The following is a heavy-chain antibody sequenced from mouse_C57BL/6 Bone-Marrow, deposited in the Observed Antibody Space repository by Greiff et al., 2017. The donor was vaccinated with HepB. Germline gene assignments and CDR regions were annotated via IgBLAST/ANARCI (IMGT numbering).Heavy chain of an antibody. CDR2: IYPGDGDT. J-gene: IGHJ4*01. CDR1: GYAFSSSW. V-gene: IGHV1-82*01. D-gene: IGHD1-1*01. Sequence: QLKQSGPELVKPGASVKISCKASGYAFSSSWMNWVKQRPGKGLEWIGRIYPGDGDTNYNGKFKGKATLTADKSSSTAYMQLSSLTSEDSAVYFCARRDYGKTPYYAMDYWGQGTSVTVSS. CDR3: ARRDYGKTPYYAMDY.